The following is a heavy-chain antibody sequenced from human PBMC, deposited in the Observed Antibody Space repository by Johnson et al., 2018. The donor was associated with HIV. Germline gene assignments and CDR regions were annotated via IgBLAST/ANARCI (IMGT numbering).Heavy chain of an antibody. Sequence: VQLVESGGGVVRPGGSLRLSCAASGFIFDDYGMTWVRQAPGKGLEWVSGINWNGGNTGYADSVKGRFTISRDNSKNTLYIQMNSLGAEDTALYYCAVGGSSVVIAFDIWGQGTMVTVSS. J-gene: IGHJ3*02. CDR2: INWNGGNT. CDR1: GFIFDDYG. V-gene: IGHV3-20*04. CDR3: AVGGSSVVIAFDI. D-gene: IGHD2-21*01.